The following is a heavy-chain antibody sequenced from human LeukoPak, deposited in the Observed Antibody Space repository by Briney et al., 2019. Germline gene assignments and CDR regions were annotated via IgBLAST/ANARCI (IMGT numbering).Heavy chain of an antibody. CDR3: AKHYGDYLNASDI. CDR2: ISGSAGST. CDR1: GFAFSSYA. D-gene: IGHD4-17*01. V-gene: IGHV3-23*01. J-gene: IGHJ3*02. Sequence: GGSLRLSCAASGFAFSSYAMSWVRQASGKGLEWVSAISGSAGSTYYADSVKGRFTISRDNSKNTLYLQMSSLRAEDTAVYYCAKHYGDYLNASDIWGQGTMVTVSS.